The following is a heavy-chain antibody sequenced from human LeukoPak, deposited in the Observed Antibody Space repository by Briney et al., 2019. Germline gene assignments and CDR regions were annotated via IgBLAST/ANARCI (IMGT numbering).Heavy chain of an antibody. D-gene: IGHD3-22*01. V-gene: IGHV4-61*01. CDR3: ARDPSGYFDY. Sequence: SETLSRTCTVSGGSGRSGSYYWSWIRQPPGKGLEWIGYIHDSGSTNYNPSLKSRVTISVDTSKNQFSLKLSSVTAADTAVYYCARDPSGYFDYWGQGNMVTVSS. CDR2: IHDSGST. CDR1: GGSGRSGSYY. J-gene: IGHJ4*02.